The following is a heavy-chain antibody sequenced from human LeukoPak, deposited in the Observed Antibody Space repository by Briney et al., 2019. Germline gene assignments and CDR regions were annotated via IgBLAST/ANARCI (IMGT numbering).Heavy chain of an antibody. D-gene: IGHD1-1*01. Sequence: PGGSLRLSCAASGFIFRSYSMDWVRQAPGKGLEWVSSITGSSSYISYADSVKGRFTISRDNAENSLFLQKNSLRPEDTAVYFCARDRLEGGETFDSWGQGTLVTVSS. CDR1: GFIFRSYS. CDR2: ITGSSSYI. J-gene: IGHJ4*02. CDR3: ARDRLEGGETFDS. V-gene: IGHV3-21*01.